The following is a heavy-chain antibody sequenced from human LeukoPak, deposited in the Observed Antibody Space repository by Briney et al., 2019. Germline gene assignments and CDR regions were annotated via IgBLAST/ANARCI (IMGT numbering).Heavy chain of an antibody. CDR1: GGSFSGYY. Sequence: SETLSLTCAVYGGSFSGYYWSWIRQPPGKGLEWIGYIYYSGSTSYNPSLKSRVTISVDTSKTQFSLKLSSVTAADTAVYYCARDSSPPYWGQGTLVTVSS. CDR2: IYYSGST. V-gene: IGHV4-59*01. J-gene: IGHJ4*02. CDR3: ARDSSPPY. D-gene: IGHD2-2*01.